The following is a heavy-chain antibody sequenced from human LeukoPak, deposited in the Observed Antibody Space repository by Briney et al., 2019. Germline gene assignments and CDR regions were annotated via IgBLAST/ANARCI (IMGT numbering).Heavy chain of an antibody. CDR3: ANHLACGSTSCPPFDS. J-gene: IGHJ4*02. Sequence: GGSLRLSCAASGFTFSTYWMHWVRQAPGKGLVWVSRAKNDGSITIYADSVKGRFTISRDNAKSTLYLQMNSLRAEDTAVYYCANHLACGSTSCPPFDSWGQGTLVTVSS. D-gene: IGHD2-2*01. CDR2: AKNDGSIT. V-gene: IGHV3-74*01. CDR1: GFTFSTYW.